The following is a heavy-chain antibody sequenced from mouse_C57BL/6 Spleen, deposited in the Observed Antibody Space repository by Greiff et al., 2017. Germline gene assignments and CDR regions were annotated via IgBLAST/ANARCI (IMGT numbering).Heavy chain of an antibody. D-gene: IGHD1-1*01. CDR2: ISYDGSN. Sequence: ESGPGLVKPSQSLSLTCSVTGYSITSGYYWNWIRQFPGNKLEWMGYISYDGSNNYNPSLKNRISITRDTSKNQFFLKLNSVTTEDTATYYCARDNYYGSTPAYWGQGTLVTVSA. J-gene: IGHJ3*01. V-gene: IGHV3-6*01. CDR1: GYSITSGYY. CDR3: ARDNYYGSTPAY.